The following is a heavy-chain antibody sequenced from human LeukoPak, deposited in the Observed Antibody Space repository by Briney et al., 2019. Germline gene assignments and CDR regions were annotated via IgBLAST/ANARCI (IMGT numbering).Heavy chain of an antibody. D-gene: IGHD3-22*01. Sequence: QPGGSLRLSCAASGFTFSGYSMNWVRQAPGKGLEWVSYTTTSGSSIYYADSVKGRFTISRDNAKNSLYLQMNSLRAEDTALYYCARPPYYYDSSGYSPDAFDIWGQGTMVTVSS. V-gene: IGHV3-48*04. CDR1: GFTFSGYS. CDR3: ARPPYYYDSSGYSPDAFDI. CDR2: TTTSGSSI. J-gene: IGHJ3*02.